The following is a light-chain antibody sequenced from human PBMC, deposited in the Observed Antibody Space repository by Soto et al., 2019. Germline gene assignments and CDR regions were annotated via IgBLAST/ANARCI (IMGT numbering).Light chain of an antibody. CDR1: QSVSRN. J-gene: IGKJ4*01. V-gene: IGKV3-11*01. CDR2: DAS. CDR3: QQRSSWPLT. Sequence: EIVLTQSPATLSLSPGERATLSCRASQSVSRNLAWYQQKPGQAPRLLIYDASNRATAIPARFSGSGSGTDFTLTISSLEPEDFAVYYCQQRSSWPLTFGGGTKVDIK.